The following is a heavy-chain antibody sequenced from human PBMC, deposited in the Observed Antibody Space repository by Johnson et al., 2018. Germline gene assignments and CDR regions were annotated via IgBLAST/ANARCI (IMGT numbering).Heavy chain of an antibody. CDR3: ARAAGPYYCFYYMDV. CDR1: GFTFSDYV. J-gene: IGHJ6*03. Sequence: QVQLVESGGGVVQPGRSLRLSCAPSGFTFSDYVMHWVRQGPGKGLEWLAVISYDGNKKDYADSVKDRIIISRANSKKTLFLQMSSLRPEDTAVYYCARAAGPYYCFYYMDVWGKGTTVTVSS. CDR2: ISYDGNKK. V-gene: IGHV3-30*03.